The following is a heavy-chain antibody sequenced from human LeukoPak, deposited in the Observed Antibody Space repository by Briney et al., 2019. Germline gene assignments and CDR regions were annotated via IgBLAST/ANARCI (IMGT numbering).Heavy chain of an antibody. J-gene: IGHJ3*02. CDR1: GFTFSSYA. V-gene: IGHV3-23*01. Sequence: PGGSLRLSCAASGFTFSSYAMSWVRQAPGKGLEWVSAISGSGGSTYYADSVKGRFTISRDNSKNTLYLQMNSLRAEDTAVYYCAKGSWAMRNNDDAFDIWGQGTMVTVSS. CDR2: ISGSGGST. CDR3: AKGSWAMRNNDDAFDI. D-gene: IGHD2-2*01.